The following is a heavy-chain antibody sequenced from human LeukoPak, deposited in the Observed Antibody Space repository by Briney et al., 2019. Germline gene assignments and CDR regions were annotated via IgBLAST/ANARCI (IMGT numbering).Heavy chain of an antibody. Sequence: SETLSLTXAVYGGSFSGYYWSWIRQPPGKGLEWSGEINHSGSTNYNPSLKSRVTISVDTSKNQFSLKLSSVTAADTAVYYCARVVRLTYYYYYMDVWGKGTTVTVSS. J-gene: IGHJ6*03. CDR3: ARVVRLTYYYYYMDV. CDR1: GGSFSGYY. V-gene: IGHV4-34*01. CDR2: INHSGST.